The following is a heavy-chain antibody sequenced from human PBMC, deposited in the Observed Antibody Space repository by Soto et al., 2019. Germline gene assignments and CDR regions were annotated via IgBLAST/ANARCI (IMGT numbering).Heavy chain of an antibody. CDR2: INWNGGST. CDR3: ARDLQLPHYGSGSYGWFDP. D-gene: IGHD3-10*01. V-gene: IGHV3-20*01. Sequence: PGGSLRLSCAASGFTFDDYGMSWVRQAPGKGLEWVSGINWNGGSTGYADSVKGRFTISRDNAKNSLYLQMNSLRAEDTALYHCARDLQLPHYGSGSYGWFDPWGQGTLVTVSS. CDR1: GFTFDDYG. J-gene: IGHJ5*02.